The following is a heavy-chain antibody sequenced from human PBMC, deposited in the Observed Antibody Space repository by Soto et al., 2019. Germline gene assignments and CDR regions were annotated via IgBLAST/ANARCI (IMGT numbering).Heavy chain of an antibody. D-gene: IGHD6-19*01. V-gene: IGHV4-31*03. CDR2: ISYSGST. Sequence: QVQLQESGPGLVKPSQTLSLTCTVSGGSISTGGYYWTWIRQHPGKGLEWIGYISYSGSTNYNPSLKSRVTISADTSKNQFSLKVTSVTAADSAVYFCARLNGVAVADYWGQGTLVTVSS. CDR3: ARLNGVAVADY. J-gene: IGHJ4*02. CDR1: GGSISTGGYY.